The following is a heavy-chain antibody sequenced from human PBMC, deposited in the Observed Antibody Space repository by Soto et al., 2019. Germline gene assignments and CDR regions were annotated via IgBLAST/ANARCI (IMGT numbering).Heavy chain of an antibody. CDR3: ARASGGNFGIMIEGDDWFAP. CDR2: INPHGGST. J-gene: IGHJ5*02. D-gene: IGHD1-26*01. V-gene: IGHV1-46*01. CDR1: GDAFPCYY. Sequence: ASLRVSFAAIGDAFPCYYINWVRQAPGQGLEWMGVINPHGGSTAYAQKFKGRVTLTRDTSASTVYREVSSLTSEDTAMYYWARASGGNFGIMIEGDDWFAPWGQGTLVT.